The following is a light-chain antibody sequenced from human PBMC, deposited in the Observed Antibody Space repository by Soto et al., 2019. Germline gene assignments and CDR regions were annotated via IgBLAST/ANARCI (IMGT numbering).Light chain of an antibody. CDR1: SSDVGGYNY. V-gene: IGLV2-14*01. Sequence: QSVLTQPASVSGSPGQSITISCTGTSSDVGGYNYVSWYQQHPGKAPKLMIYDVSNRPSGVSNRFSGSKSGNTASLTLSGIQAEDEADYYCSSYTSSSTLLVVFGGGTKLTVL. J-gene: IGLJ2*01. CDR2: DVS. CDR3: SSYTSSSTLLVV.